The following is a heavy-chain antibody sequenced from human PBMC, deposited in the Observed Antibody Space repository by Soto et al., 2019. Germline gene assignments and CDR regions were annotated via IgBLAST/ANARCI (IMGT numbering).Heavy chain of an antibody. CDR2: IIPIFGTA. J-gene: IGHJ6*02. V-gene: IGHV1-69*01. CDR1: GGTFSSYA. CDR3: ARDYYDSSGYQGSYGMDV. D-gene: IGHD3-22*01. Sequence: QVQLVQSGAEVKKPGSSVKVSCKASGGTFSSYAISWVRQSPGQGLEWMGGIIPIFGTANYAQKFQGRVTITADESTSTAYMELSSLRSEDTAVYYCARDYYDSSGYQGSYGMDVWGQGTTVTVSS.